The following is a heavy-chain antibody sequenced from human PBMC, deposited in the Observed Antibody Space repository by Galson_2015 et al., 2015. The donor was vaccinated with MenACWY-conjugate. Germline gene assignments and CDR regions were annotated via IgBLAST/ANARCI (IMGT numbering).Heavy chain of an antibody. CDR1: GFTFSSYW. D-gene: IGHD3-9*01. V-gene: IGHV3-7*03. J-gene: IGHJ4*02. CDR3: ARVGDILIGYYSPPFFDY. CDR2: IKQDGSEE. Sequence: SLRLSCAASGFTFSSYWMSWVRQAPGKGLEWVANIKQDGSEEYYVDSVKGRFTISRDNAKNSLYLQMNSLRAEDTAVYYCARVGDILIGYYSPPFFDYWGQGTLVTVSS.